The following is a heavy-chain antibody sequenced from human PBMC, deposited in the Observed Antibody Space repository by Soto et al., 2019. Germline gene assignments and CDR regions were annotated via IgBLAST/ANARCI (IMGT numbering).Heavy chain of an antibody. CDR3: ARVRYYDSSGYSHYYYYGMDV. CDR2: IYYSGST. V-gene: IGHV4-31*03. Sequence: LSLTCTVSGGSISSGGYYWSWIRQHPGKGLEWIGYIYYSGSTYYNPSLKSRVTISVDTSKNQFSLKLSSVTAADTAVYYCARVRYYDSSGYSHYYYYGMDVWGQGTTVTVSS. D-gene: IGHD3-22*01. J-gene: IGHJ6*02. CDR1: GGSISSGGYY.